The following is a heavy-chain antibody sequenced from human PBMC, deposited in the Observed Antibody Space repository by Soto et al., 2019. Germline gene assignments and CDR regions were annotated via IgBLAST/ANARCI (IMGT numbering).Heavy chain of an antibody. Sequence: QVQLVQSGAEVKQPGSSVKVSCKTSGGAFSGSVISWVRHVPGQGLDWMGAIIPIYGSANYAQNLQGRIMITADESTSATYMEPLSLRSADTAVYYCARGTLGARSSYYFSGMDVWGQWTTVTVYS. D-gene: IGHD3-10*01. CDR3: ARGTLGARSSYYFSGMDV. J-gene: IGHJ6*02. CDR1: GGAFSGSV. V-gene: IGHV1-69*19. CDR2: IIPIYGSA.